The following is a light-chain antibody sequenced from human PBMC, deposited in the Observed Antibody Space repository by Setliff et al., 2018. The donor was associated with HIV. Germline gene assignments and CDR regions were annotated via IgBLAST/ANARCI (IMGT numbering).Light chain of an antibody. CDR2: EVS. V-gene: IGLV2-14*01. Sequence: SALTQPASVSGSPGQSITISCTGTSSDVGGYNYVSWYQQHPGKAPKLMIYEVSNRPSGVSNRFSGSKSGNTASLTTSGLQAEDEADYYCSSYTSSSTLEVFGTGTKVTVL. CDR1: SSDVGGYNY. CDR3: SSYTSSSTLEV. J-gene: IGLJ1*01.